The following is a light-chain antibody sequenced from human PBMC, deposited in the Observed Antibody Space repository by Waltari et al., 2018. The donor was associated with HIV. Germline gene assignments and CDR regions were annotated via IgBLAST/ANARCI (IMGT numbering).Light chain of an antibody. CDR3: QQRSNWPPSLT. V-gene: IGKV3-11*01. Sequence: EIVLTQSPVTLSLSPGERATLSCRASQNTGSHLAWYQQKPGLAPRLLIFDASSRATGIPARFSGGGSGTDFTLTISSLEPEDFAVYFCQQRSNWPPSLTFGGGTKVEIK. CDR1: QNTGSH. J-gene: IGKJ4*01. CDR2: DAS.